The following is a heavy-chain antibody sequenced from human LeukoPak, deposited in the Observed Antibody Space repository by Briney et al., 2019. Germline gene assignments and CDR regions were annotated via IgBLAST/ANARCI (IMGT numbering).Heavy chain of an antibody. CDR1: GFTFSSYS. CDR2: ISSSSSYI. CDR3: ARDLGIAARFDY. J-gene: IGHJ4*02. Sequence: GGSLRLSCAASGFTFSSYSMNWVRQAPGKGLEWVSSISSSSSYIYYADSVKGRFTISRDNAKNSPYLQMNSLRAEDTAVYYCARDLGIAARFDYWGQGTLVTASS. D-gene: IGHD6-13*01. V-gene: IGHV3-21*01.